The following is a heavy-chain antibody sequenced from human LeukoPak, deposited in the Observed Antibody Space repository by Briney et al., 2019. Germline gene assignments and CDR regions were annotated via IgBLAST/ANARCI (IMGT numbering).Heavy chain of an antibody. J-gene: IGHJ1*01. D-gene: IGHD6-19*01. Sequence: ASVKVSCKSSGYTFTIYDINWVRQAPGQGLEWMGWMNPNSGNTGYAQKFQGRVTMTRNTSISTAYMELSSLRSEDTAVYYCARGWGLAVAGAEYFQHWGQGTLVTVSS. V-gene: IGHV1-8*01. CDR1: GYTFTIYD. CDR2: MNPNSGNT. CDR3: ARGWGLAVAGAEYFQH.